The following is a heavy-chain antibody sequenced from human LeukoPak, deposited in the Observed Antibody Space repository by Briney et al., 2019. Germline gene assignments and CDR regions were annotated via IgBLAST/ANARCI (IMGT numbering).Heavy chain of an antibody. D-gene: IGHD3-10*01. V-gene: IGHV3-30*02. CDR3: AKDLMRDRWFGES. Sequence: HTGGSLRLSCAASGFPFSYYGMHWVRQAPGKGLEWVAFIRFDGNDKFYAGSVKGRFTISRDTSRSTLYLQMNRLRLEDTAIYYCAKDLMRDRWFGESWGQGTLVTVSS. J-gene: IGHJ5*02. CDR1: GFPFSYYG. CDR2: IRFDGNDK.